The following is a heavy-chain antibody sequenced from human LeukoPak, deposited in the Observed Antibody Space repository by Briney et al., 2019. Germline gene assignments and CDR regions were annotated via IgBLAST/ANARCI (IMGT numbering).Heavy chain of an antibody. CDR3: ATHPGGLQSGFDN. V-gene: IGHV5-51*01. D-gene: IGHD5-24*01. Sequence: RGESLKTSCKGSGYTFTNYWIGWVRQMPGKGLEDMGIIHPGDSDTRYSPPFQGQVTISVDRSSTNAYLQWSRLRASDTSMYYCATHPGGLQSGFDNWGQGTLVTVSS. CDR1: GYTFTNYW. CDR2: IHPGDSDT. J-gene: IGHJ4*02.